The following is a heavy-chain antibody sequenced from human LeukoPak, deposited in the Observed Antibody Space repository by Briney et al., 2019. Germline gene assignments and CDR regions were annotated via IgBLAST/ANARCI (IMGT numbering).Heavy chain of an antibody. J-gene: IGHJ6*03. D-gene: IGHD4-11*01. CDR3: ARGYSNYPHGGYYMDV. Sequence: SVKVSCKASGGTFSSYAISWVRQAPGQGLEWMGGIIPIFGTANYAQKFQGRVTITADESTSTAYMELSSLRSEDTAVYYCARGYSNYPHGGYYMDVWGKGTTVTVSS. CDR2: IIPIFGTA. V-gene: IGHV1-69*13. CDR1: GGTFSSYA.